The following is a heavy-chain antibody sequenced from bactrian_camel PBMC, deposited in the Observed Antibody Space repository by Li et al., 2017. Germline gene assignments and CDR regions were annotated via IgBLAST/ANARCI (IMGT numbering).Heavy chain of an antibody. CDR1: GFTSSSNC. V-gene: IGHV3S9*01. Sequence: HVQLVESGGGSVQFGGSLRLSCSASGFTSSSNCIGWFRQAPGKEGEGVAVIDSDGSTHYADSVKGRFTIARGNANNTLYLLMNSLKPEDTAMYYCAADPGSGNGRGTWVGYVPAFLYSGQGTQVTVS. D-gene: IGHD5*01. CDR2: IDSDGST. J-gene: IGHJ4*01. CDR3: AADPGSGNGRGTWVGYVPAFLY.